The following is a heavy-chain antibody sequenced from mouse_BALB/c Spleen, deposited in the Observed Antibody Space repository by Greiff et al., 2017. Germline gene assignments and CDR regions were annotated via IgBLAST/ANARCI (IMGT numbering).Heavy chain of an antibody. CDR2: ISYDGSN. J-gene: IGHJ1*01. V-gene: IGHV3-6*02. Sequence: EVKLMESGPGLVKPSQSLSLTCSVTGYSITSGYYWNWIRQFPGKKLEWMGYISYDGSNNYNPSLKNRISITRDTSKNQFFLKLNSVTTEDTATYYCARGDDGYYEWYFDVWGAGTTVTVSS. CDR3: ARGDDGYYEWYFDV. CDR1: GYSITSGYY. D-gene: IGHD2-3*01.